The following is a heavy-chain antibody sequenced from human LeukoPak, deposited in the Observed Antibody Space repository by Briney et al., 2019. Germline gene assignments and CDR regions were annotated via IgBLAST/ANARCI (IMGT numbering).Heavy chain of an antibody. D-gene: IGHD6-19*01. CDR2: ISSSSSYI. CDR1: GFTFSSYS. CDR3: ARDSLAGTSRDY. Sequence: GRSLRLSCAASGFTFSSYSMNWVRQAPGKGLEWVSSISSSSSYIYYADSVKGRFTISRDNAKNSLYLQMNSLRAEDTAVYYCARDSLAGTSRDYWGQGTLVTVSS. J-gene: IGHJ4*02. V-gene: IGHV3-21*01.